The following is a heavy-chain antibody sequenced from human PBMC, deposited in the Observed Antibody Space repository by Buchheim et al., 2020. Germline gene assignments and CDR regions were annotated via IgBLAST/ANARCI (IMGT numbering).Heavy chain of an antibody. Sequence: QVQLVESGGGVVQPGGSLRLSCGVSGFTFRNYGMHWARQAPGKGLEWVAVISEDGRNKYYTDSVKGRFTISRDNSKSTVDLQINSVRREDTAVYYGVKSRSGYYPRNYYFYMHVWGKGTT. V-gene: IGHV3-30*18. CDR1: GFTFRNYG. CDR2: ISEDGRNK. CDR3: VKSRSGYYPRNYYFYMHV. D-gene: IGHD3-3*01. J-gene: IGHJ6*03.